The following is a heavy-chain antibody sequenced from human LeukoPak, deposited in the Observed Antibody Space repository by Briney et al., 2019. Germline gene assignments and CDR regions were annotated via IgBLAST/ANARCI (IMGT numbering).Heavy chain of an antibody. CDR2: IYHSGST. D-gene: IGHD2-21*02. V-gene: IGHV4-30-2*01. CDR1: GGSISSGGYS. Sequence: SETLSLTCAVSGGSISSGGYSWSWIRQPPGKGLEWIGYIYHSGSTYYNPSLKSRVTISVDRSKNQISLKLSSVTAADTAVYYCARGPPYIVVVTAIGFFDYWGQGTLVTVSS. CDR3: ARGPPYIVVVTAIGFFDY. J-gene: IGHJ4*02.